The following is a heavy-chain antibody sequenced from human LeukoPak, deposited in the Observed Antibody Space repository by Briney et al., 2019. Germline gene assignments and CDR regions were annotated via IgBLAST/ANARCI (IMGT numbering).Heavy chain of an antibody. CDR1: GGSISSYY. D-gene: IGHD4-11*01. V-gene: IGHV4-4*07. CDR2: IYTSGST. J-gene: IGHJ3*02. Sequence: PSETLSLTCTVSGGSISSYYWSWIRQPAGKGLDWIGRIYTSGSTNYNPSLKSRVTMSVDTSKNQFSLKLSSVTAADTAVYYCARDHSNADAFDIWGQGTMVTVSS. CDR3: ARDHSNADAFDI.